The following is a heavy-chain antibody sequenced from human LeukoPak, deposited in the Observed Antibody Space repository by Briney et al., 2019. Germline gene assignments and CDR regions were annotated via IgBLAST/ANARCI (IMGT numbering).Heavy chain of an antibody. J-gene: IGHJ4*02. D-gene: IGHD2-21*02. CDR3: ARDPGCGGDCYDFDY. CDR1: GYTFTSYG. Sequence: ASVKVSCKASGYTFTSYGISWVRQAPGQGLAWLGWISAYNGNTNYAQKLQGRVTMTTDTSTSTAYMELRSLRSDDTAVYYCARDPGCGGDCYDFDYWGQGTLVTVSS. CDR2: ISAYNGNT. V-gene: IGHV1-18*01.